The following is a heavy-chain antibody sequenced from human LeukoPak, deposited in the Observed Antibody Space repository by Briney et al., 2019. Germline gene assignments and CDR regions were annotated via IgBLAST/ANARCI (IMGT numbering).Heavy chain of an antibody. Sequence: GGSLRLSCAGSGFTFSNYGMHWVRQAPDKGLEWVAVIAMDGSNKYYADSVKGRFTISRDNSKNTLYLQMNSLRAEDTAAYYCAKKVFSGWYGAFDIWGQGTMVTVSS. CDR1: GFTFSNYG. V-gene: IGHV3-30*18. D-gene: IGHD6-19*01. J-gene: IGHJ3*02. CDR3: AKKVFSGWYGAFDI. CDR2: IAMDGSNK.